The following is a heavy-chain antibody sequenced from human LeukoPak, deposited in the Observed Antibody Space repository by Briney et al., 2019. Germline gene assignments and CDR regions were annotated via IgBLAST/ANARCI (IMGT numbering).Heavy chain of an antibody. V-gene: IGHV4-34*01. D-gene: IGHD3-10*01. J-gene: IGHJ4*02. Sequence: SETLSLTCAVYVGSFSGYYWSWIRQPPGKGLQWIGEINHSGSTNYNPSLKSRVTISVDTSKNQFSLKLSSVTAADTAVYYCAGRESDGSGSRTFDYWGQGTLVTVSS. CDR1: VGSFSGYY. CDR2: INHSGST. CDR3: AGRESDGSGSRTFDY.